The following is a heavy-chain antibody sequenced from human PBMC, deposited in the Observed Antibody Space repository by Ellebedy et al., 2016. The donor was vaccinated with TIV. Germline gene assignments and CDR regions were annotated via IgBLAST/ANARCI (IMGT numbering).Heavy chain of an antibody. J-gene: IGHJ4*02. Sequence: ASVKVSCKASGYTFTNYAMHWVRQAPGQRLEWMGWINAGNGNTKYSQKFQGRVTITRDTSASTAYMELNSLRSEDTAVYYCARDLGVLMVFAIHTPGDFWGQGTLVTVSS. CDR1: GYTFTNYA. D-gene: IGHD2-8*01. V-gene: IGHV1-3*01. CDR3: ARDLGVLMVFAIHTPGDF. CDR2: INAGNGNT.